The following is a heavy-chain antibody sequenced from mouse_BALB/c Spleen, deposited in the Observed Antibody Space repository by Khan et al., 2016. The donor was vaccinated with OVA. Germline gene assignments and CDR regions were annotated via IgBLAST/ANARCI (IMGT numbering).Heavy chain of an antibody. CDR3: ARSEGGY. CDR1: GYTFIEYT. Sequence: VQLKQSGPELVKPGASVKISCKTAGYTFIEYTLHWVKQSHGKSLEWIGVINPKNGVTSYNQKFKGKATLTVDKSSRTAYMEFRSLTSDDSAVDSCARSEGGYWGQGNPVPAYS. CDR2: INPKNGVT. V-gene: IGHV1-18*01. J-gene: IGHJ4*01.